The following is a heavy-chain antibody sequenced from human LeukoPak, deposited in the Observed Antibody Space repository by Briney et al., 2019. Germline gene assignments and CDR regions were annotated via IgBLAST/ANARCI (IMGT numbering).Heavy chain of an antibody. V-gene: IGHV3-66*01. D-gene: IGHD6-13*01. J-gene: IGHJ4*02. CDR1: GLTISNNF. CDR2: IYSGGST. Sequence: PGGSLRLSCAASGLTISNNFMGWVRQAPGKGLEWVSLIYSGGSTYSADSVKGRFTISRDNSKNTLYLQMNSLRAEDTAVYYCATDRSLSWFDYWGQGTLVTVSS. CDR3: ATDRSLSWFDY.